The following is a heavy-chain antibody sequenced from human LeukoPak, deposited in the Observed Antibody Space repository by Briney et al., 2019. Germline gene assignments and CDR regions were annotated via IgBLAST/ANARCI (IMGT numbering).Heavy chain of an antibody. J-gene: IGHJ4*02. CDR1: GFTFSTYA. D-gene: IGHD2-2*01. Sequence: SGGSLRLSCTASGFTFSTYAMNWVRQAPEKGLEWVSGISGSGVSTYYADSVKGRFTISRDNSNNTLYLQMSSLGAEDTAVYYCAKDWGMGDQLLRIDYWGQGTLVTVSS. CDR3: AKDWGMGDQLLRIDY. V-gene: IGHV3-23*01. CDR2: ISGSGVST.